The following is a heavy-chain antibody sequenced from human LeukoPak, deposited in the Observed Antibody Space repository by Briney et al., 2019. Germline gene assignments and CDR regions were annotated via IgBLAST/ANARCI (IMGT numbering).Heavy chain of an antibody. V-gene: IGHV1-69*06. D-gene: IGHD5-12*01. CDR1: GGTFSSYA. CDR2: IIPIFGTA. CDR3: ARSDIVATIYYYYYYMDV. J-gene: IGHJ6*03. Sequence: SVTVSCKASGGTFSSYAISWVRQAPGQGLEWMGGIIPIFGTANYAQKFQGRVTITADKSTSTAYMELSSLRSEDTAVYYCARSDIVATIYYYYYYMDVWGKGTTVTVSS.